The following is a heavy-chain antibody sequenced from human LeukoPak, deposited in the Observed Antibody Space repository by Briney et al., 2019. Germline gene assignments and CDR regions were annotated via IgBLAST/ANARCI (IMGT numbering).Heavy chain of an antibody. Sequence: PSETLSLTCTVPGGSISSYYWSWIRQPAGKGLEWIGRIYTSGSTNYNPSLKSRVTMSVDTSKNQFSLNLTSVTAADTAVYYCARAMSIAARLQTIFDYWGQGTLVTVSS. V-gene: IGHV4-4*07. CDR1: GGSISSYY. CDR2: IYTSGST. J-gene: IGHJ4*02. CDR3: ARAMSIAARLQTIFDY. D-gene: IGHD6-6*01.